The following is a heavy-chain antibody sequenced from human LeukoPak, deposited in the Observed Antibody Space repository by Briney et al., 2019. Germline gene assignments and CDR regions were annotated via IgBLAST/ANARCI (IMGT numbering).Heavy chain of an antibody. J-gene: IGHJ1*01. V-gene: IGHV3-64D*09. Sequence: PGGSLRLSCSASGFTFSSYAMHWVRQAPGKGLEYVSAISSNGGSTYYADSVKGRFTISRDNSKNTLYLQMSSLRGEDTAVYYCVKQGDSSGYYYVSEYFQHWGQGTLVTVSS. CDR3: VKQGDSSGYYYVSEYFQH. CDR2: ISSNGGST. CDR1: GFTFSSYA. D-gene: IGHD3-22*01.